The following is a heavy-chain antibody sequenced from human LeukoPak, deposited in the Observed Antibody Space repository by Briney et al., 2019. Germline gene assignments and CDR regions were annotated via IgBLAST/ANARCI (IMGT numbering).Heavy chain of an antibody. Sequence: GGSLRLSCAASGFTFSSYGMHWVRQAPGKGLEWVAVIWYDGSNKYYADSVKGRFTIFRDNSKNTLYLQMNSLRAEDTAVYYCATYSSLNRREFQFWGQGTLLTVSS. CDR2: IWYDGSNK. J-gene: IGHJ1*01. V-gene: IGHV3-33*01. D-gene: IGHD3-22*01. CDR1: GFTFSSYG. CDR3: ATYSSLNRREFQF.